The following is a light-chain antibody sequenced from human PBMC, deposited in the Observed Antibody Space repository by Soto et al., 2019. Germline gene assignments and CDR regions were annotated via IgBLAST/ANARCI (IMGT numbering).Light chain of an antibody. J-gene: IGKJ1*01. CDR1: QSISNN. Sequence: VMTQSPATLSVSPGESATLSCRASQSISNNLAWYQQKPSQAPRLLMYDASTRATGIPDRFSGSGSGAEFTLTISSLQSEDLAVYYCQQYNNWPRTFGQGTKVDIK. CDR2: DAS. CDR3: QQYNNWPRT. V-gene: IGKV3-15*01.